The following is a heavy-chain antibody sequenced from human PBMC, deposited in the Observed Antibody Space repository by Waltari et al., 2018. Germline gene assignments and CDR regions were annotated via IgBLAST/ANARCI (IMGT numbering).Heavy chain of an antibody. D-gene: IGHD2-15*01. CDR2: ISGSGGST. CDR3: AATRRRGYCSGGSCYVDY. V-gene: IGHV3-23*01. Sequence: EVQLLESGGGLVQPGGSLRLSCAASGFTFSSYAMSWVRQAPGKGLEWVSAISGSGGSTYYADSVKGRFTISRDNSKNTLYLQMNSLRAEDTAVYYCAATRRRGYCSGGSCYVDYWGQGTLVTVSS. J-gene: IGHJ4*02. CDR1: GFTFSSYA.